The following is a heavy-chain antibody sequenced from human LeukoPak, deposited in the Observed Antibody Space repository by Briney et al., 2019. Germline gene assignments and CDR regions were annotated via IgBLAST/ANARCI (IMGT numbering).Heavy chain of an antibody. CDR2: IYYSGST. V-gene: IGHV4-59*01. J-gene: IGHJ4*02. Sequence: PSETLSLTCTVSGGSISSYYWSWIRQPPGKGLECIGYIYYSGSTNYNPSLKSRVTMSVDTSKNQFSLKLSSVTAADTAVYYCARAGYGVGDTAHHYFDYWGQGTLVTVSS. CDR3: ARAGYGVGDTAHHYFDY. CDR1: GGSISSYY. D-gene: IGHD1-26*01.